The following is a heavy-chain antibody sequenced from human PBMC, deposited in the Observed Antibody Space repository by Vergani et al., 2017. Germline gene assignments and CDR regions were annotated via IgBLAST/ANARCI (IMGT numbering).Heavy chain of an antibody. CDR3: ARLEFYYYYGMDV. J-gene: IGHJ6*02. V-gene: IGHV4-38-2*01. CDR2: IYHSGST. Sequence: QVQLQESGPGLVKPSETLSLTCDVSGYSISSGYYWGWIRQPPGKWLEWIGSIYHSGSTYYNPSLKSRVTISVDTSKNQFSLKLSSVPAADTAVYYCARLEFYYYYGMDVWGQGTTVTVSS. CDR1: GYSISSGYY.